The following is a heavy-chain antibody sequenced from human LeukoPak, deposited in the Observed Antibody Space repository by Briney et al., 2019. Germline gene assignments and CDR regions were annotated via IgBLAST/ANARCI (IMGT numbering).Heavy chain of an antibody. V-gene: IGHV4-4*07. CDR3: ARNHIVTGTYFAS. CDR2: IYASGYT. D-gene: IGHD2-21*01. J-gene: IGHJ4*02. CDR1: GDSISSYS. Sequence: SETLSLTCTVSGDSISSYSWSWVRQPAGKGLEWIWRIYASGYTDYYPSLTSRVPMSVDTSKNQFSLKLTSVTAADTSVFFCARNHIVTGTYFASWGPGTLVTVSS.